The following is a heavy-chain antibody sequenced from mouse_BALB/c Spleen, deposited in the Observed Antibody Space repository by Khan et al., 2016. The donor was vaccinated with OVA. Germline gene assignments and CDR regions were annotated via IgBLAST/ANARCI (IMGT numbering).Heavy chain of an antibody. CDR3: ARDGNYMDY. Sequence: EVELVESGPDLVKPSQSLSLTCTVTGYSITSGYSWHWIRQFPGNKLEWMGYIYHSGSINYNPSLKSRFSITRDTSKNLFLLQLNSVTTEDTATYYCARDGNYMDYWGQGTSVTVSS. D-gene: IGHD2-1*01. CDR2: IYHSGSI. V-gene: IGHV3-1*02. J-gene: IGHJ4*01. CDR1: GYSITSGYS.